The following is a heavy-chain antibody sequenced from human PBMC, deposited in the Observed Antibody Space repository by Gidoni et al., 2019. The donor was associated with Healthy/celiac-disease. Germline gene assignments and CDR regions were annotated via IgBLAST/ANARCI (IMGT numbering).Heavy chain of an antibody. CDR3: ARVTDYYDSSGYSRYFDY. V-gene: IGHV5-51*01. CDR2: IYPGDSAT. J-gene: IGHJ4*02. D-gene: IGHD3-22*01. Sequence: DVQLVQSGAEVQKPGSSLTLYCTGSGYRFTSSWIGWGRQMPGKGLEWMGIIYPGDSATRYSPSFQGQVTISADKSISTDYLQWSSLKASDTAMYYCARVTDYYDSSGYSRYFDYWGQGTLVTVSS. CDR1: GYRFTSSW.